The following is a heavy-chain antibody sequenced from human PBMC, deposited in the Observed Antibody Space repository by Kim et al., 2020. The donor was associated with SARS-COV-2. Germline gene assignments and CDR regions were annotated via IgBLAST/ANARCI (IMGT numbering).Heavy chain of an antibody. CDR2: ISGDGGRA. CDR3: SKQGYSGYDFDN. V-gene: IGHV3-43*02. Sequence: GGSLRLSCAASGFKFDDYAMHWARQVPGKGLEWVSVISGDGGRAYYADSVKGRFTISRDNSKHSLDLQMNSLRTEDTALYYCSKQGYSGYDFDNWGQGTMVTVSS. D-gene: IGHD5-12*01. J-gene: IGHJ4*02. CDR1: GFKFDDYA.